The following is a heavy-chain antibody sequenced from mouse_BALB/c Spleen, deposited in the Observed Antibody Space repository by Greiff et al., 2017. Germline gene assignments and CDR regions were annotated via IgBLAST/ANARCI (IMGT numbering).Heavy chain of an antibody. CDR3: ARNYGSRYYYAMDY. V-gene: IGHV1-54*03. J-gene: IGHJ4*01. D-gene: IGHD1-1*01. CDR1: GYAFTNYL. Sequence: QVQLKESGAELVRPGTSVKVSCKASGYAFTNYLIEWVKQRPGQGLEWIGVINPGSGGTNYNEKFKGKATLTADKSSSTAYLQLSSLTSDDSAVYFGARNYGSRYYYAMDYWGQGTSVTVSS. CDR2: INPGSGGT.